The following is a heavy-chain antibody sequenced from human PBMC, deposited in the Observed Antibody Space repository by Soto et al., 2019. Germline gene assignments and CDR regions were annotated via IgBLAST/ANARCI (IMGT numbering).Heavy chain of an antibody. CDR3: ARDSAYSYDVYYYYGMDV. CDR1: GYTFTGYY. Sequence: ASVKVSCKASGYTFTGYYMHWVRQAPGQGLEWMGWINPNSGGTNYAQKFQGRVTMTRDTSISTAYMELSRLRSDDTAVYYCARDSAYSYDVYYYYGMDVWGQGTTVTVSS. V-gene: IGHV1-2*02. J-gene: IGHJ6*02. CDR2: INPNSGGT. D-gene: IGHD5-18*01.